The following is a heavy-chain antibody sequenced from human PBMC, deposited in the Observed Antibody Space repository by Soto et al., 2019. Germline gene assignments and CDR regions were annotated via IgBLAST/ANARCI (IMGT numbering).Heavy chain of an antibody. V-gene: IGHV1-69*01. Sequence: QVQLVQSGAEVKKPGSSVKVCCKASGGTFSSYAISWVRQAPGQGLDWMGGIIPIFGTANYAQKFQGRVTITADESTSTAYMELSSLRSEDTAVYYCASWGPTIRVSSSGWKFAWFDPWGQGTLVTVSS. CDR3: ASWGPTIRVSSSGWKFAWFDP. CDR2: IIPIFGTA. D-gene: IGHD6-19*01. J-gene: IGHJ5*02. CDR1: GGTFSSYA.